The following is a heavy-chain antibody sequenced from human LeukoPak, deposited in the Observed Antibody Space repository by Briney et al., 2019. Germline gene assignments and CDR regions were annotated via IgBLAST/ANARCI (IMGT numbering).Heavy chain of an antibody. CDR2: ISDSGGYT. J-gene: IGHJ4*02. Sequence: PGETLRLSCAASGFTFSDYVMSWARQAPGKGLEWVSSISDSGGYTYYADSVKGRFTISRDNSKNTLYLQMNSLRAEDTAVYYCTGVADYYFDYWGQGTLVTVSS. V-gene: IGHV3-23*01. CDR1: GFTFSDYV. CDR3: TGVADYYFDY. D-gene: IGHD1-1*01.